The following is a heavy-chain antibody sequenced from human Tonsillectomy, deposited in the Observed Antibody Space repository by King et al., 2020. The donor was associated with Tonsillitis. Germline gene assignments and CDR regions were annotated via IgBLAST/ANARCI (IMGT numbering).Heavy chain of an antibody. V-gene: IGHV5-51*01. CDR2: IYPGDSDT. CDR1: GYSFTRYW. J-gene: IGHJ4*02. CDR3: ARQSYGSGSYYLDS. Sequence: QLVQSGAEVKKPGESLKISCRGSGYSFTRYWIGWGRHMPGKGLEWMGIIYPGDSDTRYSPPFQGQVTISADKSSTTAYLQWRGLKASDTAMYYCARQSYGSGSYYLDSWGQGTLVTVSS. D-gene: IGHD3-10*01.